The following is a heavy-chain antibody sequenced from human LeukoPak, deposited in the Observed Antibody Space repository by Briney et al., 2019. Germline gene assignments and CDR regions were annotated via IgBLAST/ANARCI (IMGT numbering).Heavy chain of an antibody. J-gene: IGHJ4*02. V-gene: IGHV1-18*01. D-gene: IGHD4-17*01. CDR1: GYTFTSYG. CDR3: ARGVTTSFDY. CDR2: ISTNNGNT. Sequence: ASVKVSCKTFGYTFTSYGISWVRQAPGQGLEWMGWISTNNGNTNYLQNLQGRVTMTTDTSTSTAYMELRSLKSDDTAVYYCARGVTTSFDYWGQGTLVTVSS.